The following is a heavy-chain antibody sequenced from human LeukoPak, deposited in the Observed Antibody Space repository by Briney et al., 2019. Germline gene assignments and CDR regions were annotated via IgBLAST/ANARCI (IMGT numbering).Heavy chain of an antibody. V-gene: IGHV1-18*01. CDR1: GYTFTSYG. D-gene: IGHD1-1*01. Sequence: ASVKVSCKASGYTFTSYGISWVRQAPGQGLEWMGWISAYNGNTNYAQKLQGRVTITADKSTSTAYMELSSLRSEDTAVYYCARALRSTTTIDYWGQGTLVTVSS. J-gene: IGHJ4*02. CDR2: ISAYNGNT. CDR3: ARALRSTTTIDY.